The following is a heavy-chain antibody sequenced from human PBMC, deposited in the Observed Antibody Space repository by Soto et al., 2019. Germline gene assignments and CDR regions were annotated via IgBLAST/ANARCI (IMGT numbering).Heavy chain of an antibody. D-gene: IGHD6-13*01. V-gene: IGHV4-39*02. CDR2: FYYSGST. CDR1: GGSISSSSYY. Sequence: QLQLQESGPGLVKPSETLSLTCTVSGGSISSSSYYWGWIRQPPGKGLEWIGSFYYSGSTYYNPSLIGRVTISVYTSKNHFSLNLSSVPAADTAVYYCARGSSFMAAAGPSFDYWGQGTLVTVSS. J-gene: IGHJ4*02. CDR3: ARGSSFMAAAGPSFDY.